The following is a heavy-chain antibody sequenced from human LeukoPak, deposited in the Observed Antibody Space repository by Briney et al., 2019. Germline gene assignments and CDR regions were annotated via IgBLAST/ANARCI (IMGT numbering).Heavy chain of an antibody. D-gene: IGHD2-2*01. CDR2: IDPSDSYT. J-gene: IGHJ4*02. Sequence: HGKSLKISCKGSGYSFTSYWISWVRQMPGKGLEWMGRIDPSDSYTNYSPSFQGHVTISADKSISTAYLQWSSLKASDTAMYYCARRCSSSSCPFEYWGQGTLVTVSS. V-gene: IGHV5-10-1*01. CDR3: ARRCSSSSCPFEY. CDR1: GYSFTSYW.